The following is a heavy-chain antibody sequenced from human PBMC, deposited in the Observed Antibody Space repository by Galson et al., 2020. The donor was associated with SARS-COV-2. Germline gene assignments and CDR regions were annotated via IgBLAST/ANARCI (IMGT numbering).Heavy chain of an antibody. J-gene: IGHJ4*02. CDR1: GFTSRNYF. D-gene: IGHD6-19*01. V-gene: IGHV3-23*01. CDR3: AKDRGGSGRYVDLDF. Sequence: GGSLRLSCAASGFTSRNYFMTWVRQVPGKGLEWVSSISDTGISTFYADSVKGRFTVSRDNSKNTVYLQLNSLRADDTALYYCAKDRGGSGRYVDLDFWGQGTLVTVSS. CDR2: ISDTGIST.